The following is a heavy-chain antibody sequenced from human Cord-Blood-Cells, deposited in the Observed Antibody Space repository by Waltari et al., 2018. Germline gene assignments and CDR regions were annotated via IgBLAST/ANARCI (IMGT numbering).Heavy chain of an antibody. CDR1: GYTFTGYY. V-gene: IGHV1-2*02. J-gene: IGHJ3*02. CDR2: RNPISGVT. CDR3: AFGGPMVRGALYAFDI. D-gene: IGHD3-10*01. Sequence: QVQLVQSGAEVKKPGASVKVSCKASGYTFTGYYMNWVRQPPGQGREWMEWRNPISGVTNNAQKFQGRVTRTRETSISTAYMELSRLRSDDTAVYYCAFGGPMVRGALYAFDIWGQGTMVTVAS.